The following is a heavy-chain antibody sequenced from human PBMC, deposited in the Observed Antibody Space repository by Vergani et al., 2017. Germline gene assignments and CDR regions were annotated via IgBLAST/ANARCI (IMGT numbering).Heavy chain of an antibody. V-gene: IGHV1-8*01. CDR3: ARVVKVTIFGVVPNWFDP. CDR2: MNPNSGNT. J-gene: IGHJ5*02. Sequence: QVQLVQSGAEVKKPGASVKVSCKASGYTFTSYDINWVRQATGQGLEWMGWMNPNSGNTGYAQKFQGRVTMTRNTSISTAYMELSSLRSEDTAVYYCARVVKVTIFGVVPNWFDPWGQGTLVTVSS. D-gene: IGHD3-3*01. CDR1: GYTFTSYD.